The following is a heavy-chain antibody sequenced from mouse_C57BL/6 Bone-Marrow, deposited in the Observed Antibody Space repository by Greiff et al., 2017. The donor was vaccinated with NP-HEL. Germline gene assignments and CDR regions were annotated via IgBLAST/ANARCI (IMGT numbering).Heavy chain of an antibody. Sequence: EVQLQQSGPVLVKPGASVKMSCKASGYTFTDYYMNWVKQSPGKSLEWIGVINPYNGGTSYNQKFKGKATLTVDKSSSTAYMELNSLTSEDSAVYYCASILLLEGFDYWGQGTTLTVSS. CDR3: ASILLLEGFDY. CDR1: GYTFTDYY. V-gene: IGHV1-19*01. J-gene: IGHJ2*01. CDR2: INPYNGGT. D-gene: IGHD2-1*01.